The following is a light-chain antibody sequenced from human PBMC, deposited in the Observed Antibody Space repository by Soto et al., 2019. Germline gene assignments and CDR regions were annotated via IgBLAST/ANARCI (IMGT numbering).Light chain of an antibody. CDR3: QQRRKWAGT. CDR2: DAS. V-gene: IGKV3-11*01. J-gene: IGKJ2*02. CDR1: QSVSSY. Sequence: EIVLTQSPATLSLSPGERATLSCRASQSVSSYLAWYQQKPGQAPSLLICDASNRATSIPARFSISGSGTGFTLTIRRIEAQDFGVSSCQQRRKWAGTLGQG.